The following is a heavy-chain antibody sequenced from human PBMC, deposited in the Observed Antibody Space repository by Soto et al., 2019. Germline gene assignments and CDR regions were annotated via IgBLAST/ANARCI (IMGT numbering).Heavy chain of an antibody. Sequence: QVKLQQWGAGLLKPSETLSLTCAVYGGSFSGYYWSWIRQPPGKGLEWIGEINHSGSTNYNPSLKSRVTISVDTSKNQFSLKLSSVTAADTAVYYCARGYRGGSYQPNDYWGQGTLVTVSS. V-gene: IGHV4-34*01. CDR3: ARGYRGGSYQPNDY. CDR2: INHSGST. D-gene: IGHD1-26*01. CDR1: GGSFSGYY. J-gene: IGHJ4*02.